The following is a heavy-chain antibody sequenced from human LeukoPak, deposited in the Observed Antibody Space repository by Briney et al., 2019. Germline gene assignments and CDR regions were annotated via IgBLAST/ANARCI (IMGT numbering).Heavy chain of an antibody. CDR3: AKYYSTSGSSGGRVFDY. D-gene: IGHD3-10*01. CDR1: GFTFSSYW. J-gene: IGHJ4*02. Sequence: GGSLRLSCAASGFTFSSYWIHWVRQVPGKGLVWVSRIHGDGRTTTYADSVKGRFTISRDNAKNTLYLQMNSLRAEDTAVYYCAKYYSTSGSSGGRVFDYWGQGTLVTVSS. CDR2: IHGDGRTT. V-gene: IGHV3-74*01.